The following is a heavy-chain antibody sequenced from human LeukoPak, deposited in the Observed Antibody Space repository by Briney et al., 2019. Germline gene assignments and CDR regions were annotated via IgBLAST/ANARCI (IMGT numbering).Heavy chain of an antibody. Sequence: GGSLRLSCAASGCTFSSCAMSWVRQAPGQGLGWVSAISGSCGRTYYADSAKGRFTISRDNSKNTLYLQMNSLRAEDTAVYYCAKTYYYGSGSYPNDNYYYGMDVWGQGTTVTVSS. V-gene: IGHV3-23*01. CDR1: GCTFSSCA. J-gene: IGHJ6*02. D-gene: IGHD3-10*01. CDR2: ISGSCGRT. CDR3: AKTYYYGSGSYPNDNYYYGMDV.